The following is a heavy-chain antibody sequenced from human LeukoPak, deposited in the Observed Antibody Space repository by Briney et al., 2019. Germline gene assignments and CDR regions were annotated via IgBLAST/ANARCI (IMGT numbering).Heavy chain of an antibody. CDR2: IIPTFGTA. D-gene: IGHD3-9*01. V-gene: IGHV1-69*05. CDR3: ARVGVEGYHEMLTGYYKGLAFDV. Sequence: ASVKVSCKASGGTFSNYVIIWVRQAPGQGFEWMGGIIPTFGTANYAQKFQGRVTIITDESRSTAYMDLSSLGFEDTAVYYCARVGVEGYHEMLTGYYKGLAFDVWGQGTMVTVS. CDR1: GGTFSNYV. J-gene: IGHJ3*01.